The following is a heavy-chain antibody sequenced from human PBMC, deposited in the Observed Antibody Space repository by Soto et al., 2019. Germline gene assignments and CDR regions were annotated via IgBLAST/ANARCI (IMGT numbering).Heavy chain of an antibody. CDR1: GYTFTNYG. CDR2: INVYNCNT. CDR3: ARGVGSGSYYTQYNWFDP. J-gene: IGHJ5*02. Sequence: QVQLVQSGGEVKKPGASVKVSCKASGYTFTNYGISWVRQAPGQGLEWMGWINVYNCNTKYAQKVQGRVTMTTDTSTSTAYLQLSSLRSDDTAVYYCARGVGSGSYYTQYNWFDPWGQGTLVTVSS. D-gene: IGHD3-10*01. V-gene: IGHV1-18*01.